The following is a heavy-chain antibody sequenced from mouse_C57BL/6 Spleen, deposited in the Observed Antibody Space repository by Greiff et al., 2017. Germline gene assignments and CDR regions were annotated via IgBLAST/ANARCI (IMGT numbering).Heavy chain of an antibody. Sequence: EVKLLESGGGLVKPGGSLKLSCAASGFTFSDYGMHWVRQAPEKGLEWVAYISSGSSTIYYADTVKGRFTISRDNAKNTLFLQMTSLRSEDTAMYDCAKLGRAYWGQGTLVTVSA. CDR1: GFTFSDYG. CDR2: ISSGSSTI. CDR3: AKLGRAY. J-gene: IGHJ3*01. V-gene: IGHV5-17*01. D-gene: IGHD4-1*01.